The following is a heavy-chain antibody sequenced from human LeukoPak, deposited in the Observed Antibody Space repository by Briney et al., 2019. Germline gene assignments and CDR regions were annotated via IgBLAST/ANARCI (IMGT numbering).Heavy chain of an antibody. Sequence: GGSLRLSCAVSGFTFTSYAMSWVRQAPGKGLEWVSAISGSGGSTYYADSVKGRFTISRDISKNTPYLQMNSLRAEDTAVYYCAKGLYYYGSGGAFDIWGQGTMVTVSS. V-gene: IGHV3-23*01. CDR2: ISGSGGST. CDR3: AKGLYYYGSGGAFDI. D-gene: IGHD3-10*01. CDR1: GFTFTSYA. J-gene: IGHJ3*02.